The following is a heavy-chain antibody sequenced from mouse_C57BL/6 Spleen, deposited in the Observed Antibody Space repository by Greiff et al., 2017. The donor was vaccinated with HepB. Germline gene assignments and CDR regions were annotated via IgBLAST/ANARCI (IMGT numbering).Heavy chain of an antibody. J-gene: IGHJ2*01. Sequence: QVQLQQPGAELVMPGASVKLSCKASGYTFTSYWMHWVKQRPGQGLEWIGEIDPSDSYTNYNQKFEGKSTVTVDKSSSTAYMQPSSLTSEDSAVYYCARNVITTVVAFDYWGQGTTLTVSS. D-gene: IGHD1-1*01. CDR2: IDPSDSYT. CDR3: ARNVITTVVAFDY. CDR1: GYTFTSYW. V-gene: IGHV1-69*01.